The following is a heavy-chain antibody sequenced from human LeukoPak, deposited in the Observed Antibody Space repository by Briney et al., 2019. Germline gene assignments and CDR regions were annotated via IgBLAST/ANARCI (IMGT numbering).Heavy chain of an antibody. CDR3: ARTGSTLGYIGYILFDY. Sequence: ASVTVSCTSSGSTFTCYYVHWGRQAPGQGLEWMGRINPNSGGTGYAQKFQGRVTITMDTSITTAYMELSRLRSDDTAVYYCARTGSTLGYIGYILFDYWGQGTLVTVAS. D-gene: IGHD5-18*01. V-gene: IGHV1-2*06. CDR1: GSTFTCYY. J-gene: IGHJ4*02. CDR2: INPNSGGT.